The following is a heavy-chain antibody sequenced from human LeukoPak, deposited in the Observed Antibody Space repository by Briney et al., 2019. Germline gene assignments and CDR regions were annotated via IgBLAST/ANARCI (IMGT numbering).Heavy chain of an antibody. J-gene: IGHJ4*02. D-gene: IGHD7-27*01. Sequence: PGGSLRLSCAASGFTFSSYAMSWVRQAPGKGLEWVSAISGSGGSTYYADSVKGRFTISGDNSKNTLYLQMNSLRAEDTAVYYCAKVNGASGDYYDYWGQGTLVTVSS. V-gene: IGHV3-23*01. CDR2: ISGSGGST. CDR3: AKVNGASGDYYDY. CDR1: GFTFSSYA.